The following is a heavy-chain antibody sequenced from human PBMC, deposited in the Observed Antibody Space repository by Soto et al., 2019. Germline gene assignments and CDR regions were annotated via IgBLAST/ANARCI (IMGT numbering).Heavy chain of an antibody. J-gene: IGHJ6*03. CDR1: GYTFTSYA. CDR2: INAGNGNT. D-gene: IGHD2-15*01. V-gene: IGHV1-3*01. CDR3: ARDLSSYCSGGSCNIYYYYYYMDV. Sequence: ASVKVSCKASGYTFTSYAMQWVRQAPGQRLEWMGWINAGNGNTKYSQKFQGRVTITRDTSASTAYMELSSLRSEDTAVYYCARDLSSYCSGGSCNIYYYYYYMDVWGKGTTVTVSS.